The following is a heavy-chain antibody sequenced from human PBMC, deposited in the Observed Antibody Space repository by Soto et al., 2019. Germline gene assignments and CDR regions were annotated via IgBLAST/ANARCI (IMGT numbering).Heavy chain of an antibody. CDR2: IIPILGIE. J-gene: IGHJ5*02. CDR3: ASVNCSAGSCDLGWFDP. V-gene: IGHV1-69*02. D-gene: IGHD2-15*01. CDR1: GGTFSSYT. Sequence: QVQLVQSGAEVKKPGSSVKVSCKASGGTFSSYTISWVRQAPGQGLEWMGRIIPILGIENYAQKFQGRVTITADKSTSTAYMELSSLRSADTAVYYCASVNCSAGSCDLGWFDPWGQGTLVTVSS.